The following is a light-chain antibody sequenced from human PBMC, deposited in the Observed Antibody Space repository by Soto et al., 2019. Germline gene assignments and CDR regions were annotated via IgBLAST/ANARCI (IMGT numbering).Light chain of an antibody. Sequence: QSALTQPASVSGSPGQSITISCNGSRSDVGSYDYVSWYQQYPGKAPKVIIYEVKYRPSGISDRFSASKSGNTASLTISGLQAEDEAEYFCSSYTSTTNIYVFGSGTKLTVL. CDR2: EVK. CDR1: RSDVGSYDY. V-gene: IGLV2-14*01. J-gene: IGLJ1*01. CDR3: SSYTSTTNIYV.